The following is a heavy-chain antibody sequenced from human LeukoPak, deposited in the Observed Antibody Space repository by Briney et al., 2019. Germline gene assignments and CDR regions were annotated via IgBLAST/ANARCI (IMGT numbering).Heavy chain of an antibody. CDR2: IYWDDDK. Sequence: SGPTLVKPTQTLTLTCTFSGFSLSTSGVGVGWIRQPPGKALEWLALIYWDDDKRYSPSLKSRLTITKDTSKNQVVLTMTNMDPVDTATYYCAHRPRCGNYSGSYYFDYWGQGTLVTVSS. V-gene: IGHV2-5*02. J-gene: IGHJ4*02. CDR1: GFSLSTSGVG. CDR3: AHRPRCGNYSGSYYFDY. D-gene: IGHD1-26*01.